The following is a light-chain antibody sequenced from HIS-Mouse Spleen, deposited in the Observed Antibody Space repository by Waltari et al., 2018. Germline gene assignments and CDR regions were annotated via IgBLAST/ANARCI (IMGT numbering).Light chain of an antibody. CDR2: GAS. Sequence: EIVLTPSPGTLSLSPGERAPLSCRASQSVSSSYLAWYQQKPGQAPRLLIYGASSRATGIPDRFSGSGSGTDFTLTISRLEPEDFAVYYCQQYGSSPKFGQGTRLEIK. CDR3: QQYGSSPK. V-gene: IGKV3-20*01. CDR1: QSVSSSY. J-gene: IGKJ5*01.